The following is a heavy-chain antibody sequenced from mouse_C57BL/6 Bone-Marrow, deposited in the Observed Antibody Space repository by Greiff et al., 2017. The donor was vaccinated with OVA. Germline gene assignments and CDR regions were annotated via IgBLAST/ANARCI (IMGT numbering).Heavy chain of an antibody. Sequence: DVKLVESGGDLVKPGGSLKLSCAASGFTFSSYGMSWVRQTPDKRLEWVATISSGGSYTYYPDSVKGRFTISRDNAKNTLYLQMSSLKSEDTAMYYCARHRIYYYGFAYWGQGTLVTVSA. D-gene: IGHD1-1*01. CDR1: GFTFSSYG. J-gene: IGHJ3*01. CDR2: ISSGGSYT. CDR3: ARHRIYYYGFAY. V-gene: IGHV5-6*02.